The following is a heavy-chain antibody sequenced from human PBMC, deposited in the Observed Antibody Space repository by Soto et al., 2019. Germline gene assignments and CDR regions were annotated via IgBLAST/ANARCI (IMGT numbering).Heavy chain of an antibody. CDR1: GYTFTSYS. CDR3: ARIGFADGSFDY. Sequence: EVQLVQSGTEVKKPGESLKISCKGAGYTFTSYSIGWVRQMPGKGLEWMGIIYPSDFDTRYRPSFQGQVTVSADKSIDTAFLQSSSLKASDTAMYSCARIGFADGSFDYWGQGTLVTVAA. D-gene: IGHD3-10*01. V-gene: IGHV5-51*01. CDR2: IYPSDFDT. J-gene: IGHJ4*02.